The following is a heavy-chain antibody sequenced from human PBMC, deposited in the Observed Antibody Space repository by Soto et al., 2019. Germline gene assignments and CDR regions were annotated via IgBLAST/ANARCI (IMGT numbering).Heavy chain of an antibody. Sequence: ASVKVSCKASGGTFSSYAINWVRQAPGQGLEWMGGFDPEDGETIYAQKFQGRVTMTEDTSTDTAYMELSSLRSEDTAVYYCATEKYYYDSSGYKNAFDIWGQGTMVTVSS. CDR1: GGTFSSYA. V-gene: IGHV1-24*01. CDR2: FDPEDGET. D-gene: IGHD3-22*01. J-gene: IGHJ3*02. CDR3: ATEKYYYDSSGYKNAFDI.